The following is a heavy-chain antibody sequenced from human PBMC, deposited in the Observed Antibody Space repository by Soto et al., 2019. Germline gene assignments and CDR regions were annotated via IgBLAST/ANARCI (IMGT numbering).Heavy chain of an antibody. CDR1: GFSFSSYT. V-gene: IGHV3-21*02. Sequence: EVQLVASGGGLVKPGGSLRLSCTASGFSFSSYTMHWVRQAPGKGLEWVSSISLTSNYIYYTDSVKGRFTISRDNAKNSLYLQMNSLRAEDTAVYSCATLGGYCSSTSCYHLDSFDIWGQGTMVTVSS. CDR2: ISLTSNYI. J-gene: IGHJ3*02. CDR3: ATLGGYCSSTSCYHLDSFDI. D-gene: IGHD2-2*01.